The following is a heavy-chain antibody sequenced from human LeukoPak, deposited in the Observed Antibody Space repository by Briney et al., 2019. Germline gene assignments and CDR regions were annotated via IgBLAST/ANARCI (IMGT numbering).Heavy chain of an antibody. CDR1: GFTFSSYA. D-gene: IGHD3-9*01. CDR3: ARAILSDPKYYGMDV. V-gene: IGHV3-20*04. CDR2: INWNADST. Sequence: GGSLRLSCAASGFTFSSYAMHWVRQAPGKGLEWVSGINWNADSTGYADSVKGRFTISKDNAKNSLFLQMNSLRAEDTAMYYCARAILSDPKYYGMDVWGQGTTVTVSS. J-gene: IGHJ6*02.